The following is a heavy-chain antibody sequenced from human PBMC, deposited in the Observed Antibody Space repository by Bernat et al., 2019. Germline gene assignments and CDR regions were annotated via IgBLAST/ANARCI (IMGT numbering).Heavy chain of an antibody. D-gene: IGHD2-15*01. V-gene: IGHV3-33*01. J-gene: IGHJ4*02. CDR1: GFTFSSYG. CDR2: IWYDGSNK. CDR3: ARLGRRWSIDY. Sequence: QVQLVESGGGVVQPGRSLRLSCAASGFTFSSYGIHWVRQAPGKGLEWVAVIWYDGSNKYYADSVKGLFTICRDNSKNTVELQMDSLRAEDTAVYYCARLGRRWSIDYWGQGSLITVSS.